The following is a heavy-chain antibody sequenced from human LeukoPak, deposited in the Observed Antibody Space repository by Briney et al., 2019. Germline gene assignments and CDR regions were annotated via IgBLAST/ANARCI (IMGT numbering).Heavy chain of an antibody. CDR3: ARTIRGSYYFLDY. CDR1: GGSISSGGYY. D-gene: IGHD1-26*01. V-gene: IGHV4-31*03. J-gene: IGHJ4*02. CDR2: IYYSGST. Sequence: SETLSLTCTVSGGSISSGGYYWSWIRQHPGTGLEWIGYIYYSGSTYYNPSLKSRVTISVDTSKNQFSLKLSSVTAADTAVYYCARTIRGSYYFLDYWGQGTLVTVSS.